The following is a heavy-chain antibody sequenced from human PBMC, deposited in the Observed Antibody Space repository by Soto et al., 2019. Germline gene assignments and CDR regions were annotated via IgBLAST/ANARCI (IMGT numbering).Heavy chain of an antibody. V-gene: IGHV3-23*01. CDR3: AKVLINGRGYAED. CDR1: GFTFSSCV. D-gene: IGHD2-8*01. J-gene: IGHJ4*02. CDR2: ITDSGTGT. Sequence: EVHLLESGGGLVHPGESLRLSCGASGFTFSSCVMTWVRQAPGKGWEWVSCITDSGTGTYYADSVKGRFTISRDNSKNTMYLQMNNLRAEDTGVYYCAKVLINGRGYAEDLGQGTLVTVSS.